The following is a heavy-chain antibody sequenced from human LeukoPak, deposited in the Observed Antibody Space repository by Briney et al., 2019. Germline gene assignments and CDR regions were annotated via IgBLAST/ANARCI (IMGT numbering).Heavy chain of an antibody. Sequence: SETLSLTCTVSGGSISSHYWSWIRQPPGKGLEWIGYIYYSGSTNYNPSLKSRVTISVDTSKNQFSLKLSSVPAADTAVYHCARGPIAARAYYYYYMDVWGKGTTVTVSS. CDR3: ARGPIAARAYYYYYMDV. J-gene: IGHJ6*03. D-gene: IGHD6-6*01. CDR1: GGSISSHY. V-gene: IGHV4-59*11. CDR2: IYYSGST.